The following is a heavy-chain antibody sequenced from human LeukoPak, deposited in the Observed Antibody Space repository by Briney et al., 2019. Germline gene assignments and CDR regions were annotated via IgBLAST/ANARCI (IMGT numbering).Heavy chain of an antibody. CDR3: ARITIFGVVIDY. CDR2: IYYSGST. J-gene: IGHJ4*02. D-gene: IGHD3-3*01. V-gene: IGHV4-39*07. Sequence: SETLSLTCTVSGGSISSSSYYWGWIRQPPGKGLEWIGSIYYSGSTYYNPSLKSRVTISVDTSKNQFSLRLSSVTAADTAVYYCARITIFGVVIDYWGQGTPVTVSS. CDR1: GGSISSSSYY.